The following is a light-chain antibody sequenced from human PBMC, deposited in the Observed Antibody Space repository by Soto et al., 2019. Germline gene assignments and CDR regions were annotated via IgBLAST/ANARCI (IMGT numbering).Light chain of an antibody. CDR3: QRQDGY. CDR2: DAS. Sequence: DSQMTQSPNTLSASVGDRVTITCRASPSLSRWLAWYQQKPGKAPRLLIYDASTLASGVPSRFSGSGSGTEFTLTIISLQPDDVATYYCQRQDGYFGPGTKVEI. V-gene: IGKV1-5*01. J-gene: IGKJ3*01. CDR1: PSLSRW.